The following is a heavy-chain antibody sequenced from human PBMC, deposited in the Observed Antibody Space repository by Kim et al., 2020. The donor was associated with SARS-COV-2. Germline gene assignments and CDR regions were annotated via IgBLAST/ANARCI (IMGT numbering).Heavy chain of an antibody. CDR3: ARDVWEGFGEHPQYYYYGMDV. CDR2: IYSGGST. CDR1: GFTVSSNY. D-gene: IGHD3-10*01. V-gene: IGHV3-66*02. Sequence: GGSLRLSCAASGFTVSSNYMSWVRQAPGKGLEWVSVIYSGGSTYYADSVKGRFTISRDNSKNTLYLQMNSLRAEDTAVYYCARDVWEGFGEHPQYYYYGMDVWGQGTTVTVSS. J-gene: IGHJ6*02.